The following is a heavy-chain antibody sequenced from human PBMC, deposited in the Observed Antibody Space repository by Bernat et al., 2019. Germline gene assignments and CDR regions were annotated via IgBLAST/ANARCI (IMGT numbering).Heavy chain of an antibody. V-gene: IGHV3-30-3*01. CDR1: GFTFSSYA. D-gene: IGHD3-10*01. J-gene: IGHJ2*01. CDR2: ISYDGSNI. Sequence: QVQLVESGGGVVQPGRSLRLSCAASGFTFSSYAMHWVRQAPGKGLEWVAVISYDGSNIYYADSVKGRFTISRDNSKNTLYLQMNSLRAEDTAVYHWAGAPVWFGEWYFDLWGRGTLVTVSS. CDR3: AGAPVWFGEWYFDL.